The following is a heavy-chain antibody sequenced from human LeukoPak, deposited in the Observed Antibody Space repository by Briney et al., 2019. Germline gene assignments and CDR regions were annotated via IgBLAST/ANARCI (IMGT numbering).Heavy chain of an antibody. V-gene: IGHV1-2*02. D-gene: IGHD4-17*01. CDR3: ARGRRTTVTFDY. CDR1: GYTFTDYY. Sequence: ASVKVSCKASGYTFTDYYMHWVRQAPGQGLEWMGWFNPNSGGTIYAQQFQGRVTMTRDTSISTAYMEVSSLRPDDTAVYYCARGRRTTVTFDYWGQGTLVTVSS. J-gene: IGHJ4*02. CDR2: FNPNSGGT.